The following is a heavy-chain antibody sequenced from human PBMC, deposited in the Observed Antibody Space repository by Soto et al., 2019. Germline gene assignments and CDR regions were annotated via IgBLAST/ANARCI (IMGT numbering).Heavy chain of an antibody. J-gene: IGHJ3*02. Sequence: PGESLKISCKGSGYSFTSYWIGWVRQMPGKGLEWMGRIDPSDSYTNYSPSFQGHVTISADKSISTAYLQWSSLKASDTAMYYCARSPPKDNYDPVVAFDIWGQGTMVTVSS. CDR1: GYSFTSYW. D-gene: IGHD1-1*01. CDR2: IDPSDSYT. V-gene: IGHV5-10-1*01. CDR3: ARSPPKDNYDPVVAFDI.